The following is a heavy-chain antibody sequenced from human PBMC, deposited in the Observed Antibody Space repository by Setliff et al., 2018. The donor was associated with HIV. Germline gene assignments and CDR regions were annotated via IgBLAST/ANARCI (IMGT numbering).Heavy chain of an antibody. CDR3: ARQLSPDVRLTLIRGVSVLAY. D-gene: IGHD3-10*01. CDR1: GYTFTDNY. V-gene: IGHV1-2*04. CDR2: INPNSGDT. J-gene: IGHJ4*02. Sequence: GASVKVSCKASGYTFTDNYMHWVRQAPGQGLEWMEWINPNSGDTNYAQKFEGWVNMTRDTSINTAHMYLTRVKSDDTAVYYCARQLSPDVRLTLIRGVSVLAYWGQGTLVTVSS.